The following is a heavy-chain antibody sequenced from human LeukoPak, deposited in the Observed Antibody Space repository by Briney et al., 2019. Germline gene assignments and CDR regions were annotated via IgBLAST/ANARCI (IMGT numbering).Heavy chain of an antibody. Sequence: ASVKVSCKASGYTFTSYGISWVRQAPGQGLEWMGWINPNSGGANYAQQLQGRVTMTRDTSISTAYMELSRLRSDDTAVYYCARGGYYESSAYRIFDYWGQGTLVTVSS. D-gene: IGHD3-22*01. CDR2: INPNSGGA. CDR1: GYTFTSYG. V-gene: IGHV1-2*02. J-gene: IGHJ4*02. CDR3: ARGGYYESSAYRIFDY.